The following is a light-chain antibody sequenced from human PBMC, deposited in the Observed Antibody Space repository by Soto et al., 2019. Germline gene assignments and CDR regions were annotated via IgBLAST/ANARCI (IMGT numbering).Light chain of an antibody. J-gene: IGLJ2*01. CDR3: TSWTTSTTMI. CDR1: SRAIGAYNF. CDR2: DVN. Sequence: QSVLTQPASVSGSPGKSITISCTGTSRAIGAYNFVSWYQQHPGKAPKLMLYDVNIRPSGVSNRFSGSKSGNTASLTISGLQAEDEADYYCTSWTTSTTMIFGGGTKVTVL. V-gene: IGLV2-14*03.